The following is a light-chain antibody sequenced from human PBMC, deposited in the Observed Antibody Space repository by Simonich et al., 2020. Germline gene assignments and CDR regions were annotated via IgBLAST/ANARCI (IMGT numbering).Light chain of an antibody. CDR1: SSDVGGYNY. J-gene: IGLJ2*01. CDR2: DVS. CDR3: SSYTSSSTLV. Sequence: QSALTQPASVSGSPGQSITISCTGPSSDVGGYNYVSWYQQHPGKAPKLMIYDVSKGPSGVPDRFSGSKSGNTASLTISGLQAEDEADYYCSSYTSSSTLVFGGGTKLTVL. V-gene: IGLV2-14*01.